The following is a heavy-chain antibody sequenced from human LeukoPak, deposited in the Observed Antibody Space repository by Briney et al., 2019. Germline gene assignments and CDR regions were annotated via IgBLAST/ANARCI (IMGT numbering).Heavy chain of an antibody. Sequence: PGGSLRLSCAASGFTFSSYWMRWVRQAPGKGLEWVANIKQDGSEKYYVDSVKGRFTISRDNAKNSLYLQMNSLRAEDTAVYYCARAPPGYSSSWSFDYWGQGTLVTVSS. J-gene: IGHJ4*02. V-gene: IGHV3-7*01. CDR1: GFTFSSYW. CDR2: IKQDGSEK. CDR3: ARAPPGYSSSWSFDY. D-gene: IGHD6-13*01.